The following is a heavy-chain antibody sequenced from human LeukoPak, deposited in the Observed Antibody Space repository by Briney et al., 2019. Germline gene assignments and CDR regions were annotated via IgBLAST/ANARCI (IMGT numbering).Heavy chain of an antibody. Sequence: GGSLRLSCAASGFTFSSYEMNWVRQAPGKGLEWVSYISSSGSTIYYADSVKGRFTISRDNAKNSLYLQMNSLRAEDAAVYYCASEVRYDYGGNSLTAFDIWGQGTMVTVSS. V-gene: IGHV3-48*03. CDR3: ASEVRYDYGGNSLTAFDI. CDR2: ISSSGSTI. CDR1: GFTFSSYE. D-gene: IGHD4-23*01. J-gene: IGHJ3*02.